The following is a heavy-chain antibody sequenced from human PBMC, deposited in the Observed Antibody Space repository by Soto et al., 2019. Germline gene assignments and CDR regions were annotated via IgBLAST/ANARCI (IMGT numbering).Heavy chain of an antibody. CDR1: GYNFAGYW. CDR2: LFPGDSDT. CDR3: ARQSGRDG. V-gene: IGHV5-51*01. D-gene: IGHD5-12*01. J-gene: IGHJ6*02. Sequence: GESLKISCKTSGYNFAGYWIGWVRQMPGKGLEWLGILFPGDSDTKYSPSFQGQVIISADKSIRTAYLQWSSLKASDTAIYYCARQSGRDGWGQGSTVTVSS.